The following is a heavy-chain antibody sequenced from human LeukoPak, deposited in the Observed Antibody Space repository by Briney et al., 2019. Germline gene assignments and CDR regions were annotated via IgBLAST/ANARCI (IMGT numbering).Heavy chain of an antibody. CDR2: IKEDGSEK. Sequence: GGSLRLSCAASGFTFNRYWMSWVRQAPGKGLEWVANIKEDGSEKYYVDSVKGRFTISRDNAKNTLYLQMNSLRAEDTAVYYCARSGRGGAFDIWGQGTMVTVSS. CDR3: ARSGRGGAFDI. D-gene: IGHD1-26*01. CDR1: GFTFNRYW. V-gene: IGHV3-7*01. J-gene: IGHJ3*02.